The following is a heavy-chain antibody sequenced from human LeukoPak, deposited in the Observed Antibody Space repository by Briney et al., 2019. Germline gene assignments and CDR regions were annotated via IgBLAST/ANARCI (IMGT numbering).Heavy chain of an antibody. D-gene: IGHD3-10*01. CDR3: ARRGGLGSGSYYNNDAFDI. V-gene: IGHV5-51*01. CDR1: GYSFTSYW. J-gene: IGHJ3*02. CDR2: IYPGDSDT. Sequence: GESLKISCKGSGYSFTSYWIGWVRQMPGKGLEWTGIIYPGDSDTRYSPSFQGQVTISADKSISTAYLQWSSLKASDTAMYYCARRGGLGSGSYYNNDAFDIWGQGTMVTVSS.